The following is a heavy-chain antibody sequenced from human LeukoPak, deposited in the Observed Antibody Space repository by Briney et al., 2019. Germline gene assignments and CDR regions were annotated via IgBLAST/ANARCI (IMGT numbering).Heavy chain of an antibody. D-gene: IGHD3-22*01. Sequence: SETLSLTCTVSGGSISSSSYYWGWIRQPPGKGLEWIGSIYYSGSTYYNPSLKSRVTISVDTSKNQFSLKLSSVTAADTAVYYCATYYYGSSGYSHWGQGTLVTVSS. CDR2: IYYSGST. V-gene: IGHV4-39*01. J-gene: IGHJ4*02. CDR3: ATYYYGSSGYSH. CDR1: GGSISSSSYY.